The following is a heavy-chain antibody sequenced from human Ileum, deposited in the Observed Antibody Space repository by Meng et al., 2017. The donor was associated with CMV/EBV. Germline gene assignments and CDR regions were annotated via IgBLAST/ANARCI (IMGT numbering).Heavy chain of an antibody. J-gene: IGHJ5*01. Sequence: GSLRLSCTVSGGSISSSTYYWGWIRQPPKKGLEWIGSVSYSGDTDYNPSLKSRVTMSVDTSKNQFFLKLNSVTAADTAIYYCARILNTGINGRGWFNLWGQGSLVTVSS. CDR1: GGSISSSTYY. CDR3: ARILNTGINGRGWFNL. D-gene: IGHD1-1*01. CDR2: VSYSGDT. V-gene: IGHV4-39*07.